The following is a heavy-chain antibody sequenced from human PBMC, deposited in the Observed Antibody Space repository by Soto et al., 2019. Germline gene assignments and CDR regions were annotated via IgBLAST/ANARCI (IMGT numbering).Heavy chain of an antibody. CDR1: GGTFSSYA. Sequence: SVKVSCQASGGTFSSYAISWVRQAPGQGLEWMGGIIPIFGTANYAQKFQGRVTITADESTSTAYMELSSLRCEDTAVCSSARERVAATLYFDYWGQGTLVTVSS. V-gene: IGHV1-69*13. D-gene: IGHD2-15*01. J-gene: IGHJ4*02. CDR3: ARERVAATLYFDY. CDR2: IIPIFGTA.